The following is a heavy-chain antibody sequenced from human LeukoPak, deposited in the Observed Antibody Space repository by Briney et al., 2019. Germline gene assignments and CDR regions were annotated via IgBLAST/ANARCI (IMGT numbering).Heavy chain of an antibody. CDR2: IYYSGST. CDR1: DGSISSYY. CDR3: VRAASGRIVWYFDL. D-gene: IGHD2-15*01. Sequence: SETLSLTCSVSDGSISSYYWNWIRQSPGKGLEWIGYIYYSGSTNYNPSLKSRVTISMDTSKNQFSLRLSSVTAADTAVYYCVRAASGRIVWYFDLWGRGTLVTVSS. J-gene: IGHJ2*01. V-gene: IGHV4-59*01.